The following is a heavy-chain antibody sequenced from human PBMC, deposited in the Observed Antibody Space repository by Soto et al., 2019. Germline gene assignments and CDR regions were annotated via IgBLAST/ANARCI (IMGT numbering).Heavy chain of an antibody. J-gene: IGHJ6*03. D-gene: IGHD4-4*01. CDR1: GFTFTSSA. V-gene: IGHV1-58*02. CDR3: AAADRSPVKHYYYYYMDV. CDR2: IVVGSGNT. Sequence: GASVKVSCKASGFTFTSSATQWVRQARGQRLEWIGWIVVGSGNTNYAQKFQERVTITRDMSTSTAYMELSSLRSEDTAVYYCAAADRSPVKHYYYYYMDVWAKGTTVTVSS.